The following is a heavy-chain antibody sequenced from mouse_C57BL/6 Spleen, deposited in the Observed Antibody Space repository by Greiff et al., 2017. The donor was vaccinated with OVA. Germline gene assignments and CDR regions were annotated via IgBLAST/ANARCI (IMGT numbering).Heavy chain of an antibody. J-gene: IGHJ4*01. CDR3: ARDDYDGYYAMDY. CDR2: IDPNSGGP. Sequence: QVQLQQPGAELVKPGASVKLSCKASGYTFTSSWMHWVKQRPGRGLEWIGIIDPNSGGPKYNEKFKSKATLTVDKPSSTAYMQLSSLTSEDSAVYYCARDDYDGYYAMDYWGQGTSVTVSS. CDR1: GYTFTSSW. V-gene: IGHV1-72*01. D-gene: IGHD2-4*01.